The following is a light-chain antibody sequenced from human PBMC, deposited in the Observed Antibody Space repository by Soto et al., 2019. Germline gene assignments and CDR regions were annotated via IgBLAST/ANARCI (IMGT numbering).Light chain of an antibody. V-gene: IGKV4-1*01. J-gene: IGKJ2*01. Sequence: DIVMTQSPDSLAVSLGESTTINCKSSQNDLYSSNNKNYLAWYQQKPGQPPKLLIYWASTRESGVPDRFSGSGSGTDFTLTISSLQAEDVAVYYCQQYYSTPLYTFGQGTKLEIK. CDR3: QQYYSTPLYT. CDR1: QNDLYSSNNKNY. CDR2: WAS.